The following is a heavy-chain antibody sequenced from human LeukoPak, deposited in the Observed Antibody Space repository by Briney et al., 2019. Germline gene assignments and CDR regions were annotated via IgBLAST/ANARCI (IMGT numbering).Heavy chain of an antibody. J-gene: IGHJ3*02. CDR3: AREVGATEAFDI. Sequence: PGGSLRLSCAASGFTFSSYAMHWVRQAPGKGLEWVAVISYDGSNKYYADSVKGRFTISSDNSKNTLYLQMNSLRAEDTAVYYCAREVGATEAFDIWGQGTMVTVSS. CDR2: ISYDGSNK. V-gene: IGHV3-30-3*01. D-gene: IGHD1-26*01. CDR1: GFTFSSYA.